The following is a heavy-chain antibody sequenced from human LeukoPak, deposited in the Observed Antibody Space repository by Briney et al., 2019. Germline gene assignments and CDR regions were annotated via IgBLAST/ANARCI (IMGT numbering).Heavy chain of an antibody. J-gene: IGHJ4*02. V-gene: IGHV3-23*01. Sequence: GRSLRLSCAASGLTFSSYAMTWVRQAPGKGLEWVSTISNGGGSTYYADSVKGRFTISRDNSKNTVYLQMSSLRAEDTAVYYCARDRGVAAAGTWDFDYWGQGTLVTVSS. CDR2: ISNGGGST. D-gene: IGHD6-13*01. CDR3: ARDRGVAAAGTWDFDY. CDR1: GLTFSSYA.